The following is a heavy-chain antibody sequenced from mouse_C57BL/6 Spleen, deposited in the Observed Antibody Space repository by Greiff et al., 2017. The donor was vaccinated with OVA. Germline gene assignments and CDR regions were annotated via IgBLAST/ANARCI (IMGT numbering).Heavy chain of an antibody. D-gene: IGHD2-4*01. Sequence: VHLVESGPGLVAPSQSLSITCTVSGFSLTSYGVHWVRQPPGKGLEWLVVIWSDGSTTYNSALKSRPSIIKDNSKSQVFLIMNCLQTDDTAVYYCARLDDYPSYWGQGTLVTVSA. CDR3: ARLDDYPSY. V-gene: IGHV2-6*03. J-gene: IGHJ3*01. CDR2: IWSDGST. CDR1: GFSLTSYG.